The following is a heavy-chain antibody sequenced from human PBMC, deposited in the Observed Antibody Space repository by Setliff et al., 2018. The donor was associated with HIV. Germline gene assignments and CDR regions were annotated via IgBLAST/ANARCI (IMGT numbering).Heavy chain of an antibody. CDR1: GFNVNNKY. J-gene: IGHJ4*02. D-gene: IGHD3-10*01. Sequence: PGGSLRLSCAASGFNVNNKYMSWVRQAPGKGLEWLGRSRSKSEGYATYYAASVKDRFIISRDESKTALFLQMNSLRTEDAAIYYCALMLRGIPFWGRGTLVTVSS. CDR2: SRSKSEGYAT. CDR3: ALMLRGIPF. V-gene: IGHV3-72*01.